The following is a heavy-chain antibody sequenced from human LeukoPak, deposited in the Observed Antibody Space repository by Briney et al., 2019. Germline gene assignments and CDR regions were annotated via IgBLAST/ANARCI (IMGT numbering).Heavy chain of an antibody. V-gene: IGHV3-9*01. CDR1: GFTFDDYA. Sequence: PGRSLRLSCAASGFTFDDYAMHWVRQAPGKGLEWVSGISWNSGSIGYADSVKGRFTISRDNAKNSLYLQINSLRAEDTALYYCAKDWAGSIAAGGGSDYWGQGTLVTVSS. D-gene: IGHD6-13*01. J-gene: IGHJ4*02. CDR2: ISWNSGSI. CDR3: AKDWAGSIAAGGGSDY.